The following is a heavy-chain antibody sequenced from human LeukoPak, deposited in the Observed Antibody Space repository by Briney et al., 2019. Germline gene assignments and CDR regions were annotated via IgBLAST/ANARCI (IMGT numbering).Heavy chain of an antibody. V-gene: IGHV3-74*01. J-gene: IGHJ6*03. Sequence: GGSLRLSCAASGFTFSNHWMHWVRQAPGKGLVWVSRVNGDGSSTDYADSVKGRFTISRDNGKNTLYLQMNSLRAEDTAVYYCARVRDGYKPPKLSSYYYMDVWGKRTTVTISS. D-gene: IGHD5-24*01. CDR2: VNGDGSST. CDR3: ARVRDGYKPPKLSSYYYMDV. CDR1: GFTFSNHW.